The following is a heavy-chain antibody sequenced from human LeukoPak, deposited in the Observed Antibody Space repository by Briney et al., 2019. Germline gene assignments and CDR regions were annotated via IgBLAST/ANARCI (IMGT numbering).Heavy chain of an antibody. CDR2: IYYSGST. CDR1: GGSISSGGYY. J-gene: IGHJ3*02. D-gene: IGHD3-16*01. CDR3: ARSEGLLRRGGSANAFDI. V-gene: IGHV4-31*03. Sequence: SETLSLTCTVSGGSISSGGYYWSWIRQHPGKGLEWIGYIYYSGSTYYNPSLKGRVTISVDTSKNQFSLKLSSVTAADTAVYYCARSEGLLRRGGSANAFDIWGQGTMVTVSS.